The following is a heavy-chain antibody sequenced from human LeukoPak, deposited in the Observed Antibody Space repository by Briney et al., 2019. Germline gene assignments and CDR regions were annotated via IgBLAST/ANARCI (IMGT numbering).Heavy chain of an antibody. V-gene: IGHV3-23*01. D-gene: IGHD3-22*01. CDR2: VDGGGGGT. J-gene: IGHJ4*02. CDR1: GFTLSSYA. Sequence: PGGSLRLSCAASGFTLSSYAMTWVRQAPGRGLEWVSSVDGGGGGTYYADSVKGRFTISRDNSKNTLYLQMNSLRAEDTAVYYCAKGGLYYYDSSGYFDYWGQGTLVTVSS. CDR3: AKGGLYYYDSSGYFDY.